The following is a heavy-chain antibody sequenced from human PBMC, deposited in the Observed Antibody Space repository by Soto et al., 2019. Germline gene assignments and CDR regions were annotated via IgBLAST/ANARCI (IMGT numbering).Heavy chain of an antibody. CDR1: GFTFSSYA. Sequence: PGGSLRLSCAASGFTFSSYAMSWVRQAPGKGLEWVSAISGSGGSTYYADSVKGRFTISRDNSKNTLYLQMNSLRAEDTAVYYCAKDRVAAARTASAFQHWGQGTLVTVSS. J-gene: IGHJ1*01. D-gene: IGHD6-13*01. CDR3: AKDRVAAARTASAFQH. CDR2: ISGSGGST. V-gene: IGHV3-23*01.